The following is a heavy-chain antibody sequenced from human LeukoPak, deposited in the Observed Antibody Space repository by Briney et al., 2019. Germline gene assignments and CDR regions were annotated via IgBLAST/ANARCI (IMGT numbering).Heavy chain of an antibody. CDR3: ARDPESSLYCSSTSCYRGWFDP. CDR2: INTNTGNP. D-gene: IGHD2-2*02. V-gene: IGHV7-4-1*02. CDR1: GYTFTSYA. Sequence: ASVKVSCKASGYTFTSYAMNWVRQAPGQGLEWMGWINTNTGNPTYAQGFTGRFVFSLDTSVSTAYLQISSLKAEGTAVYYCARDPESSLYCSSTSCYRGWFDPWGQGTLVTVSS. J-gene: IGHJ5*02.